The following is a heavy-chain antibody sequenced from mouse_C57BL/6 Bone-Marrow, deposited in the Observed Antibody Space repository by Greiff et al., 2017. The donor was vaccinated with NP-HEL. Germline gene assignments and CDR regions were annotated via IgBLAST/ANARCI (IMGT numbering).Heavy chain of an antibody. CDR3: TTLYYGNPAWFAY. J-gene: IGHJ3*01. V-gene: IGHV14-4*01. Sequence: EVQLQQSGAELVRPGASVKLSCTASGFNIKDDYMHWVKQRPEQGLEWIGWIDPENGDTEYASKFQGKATITADTSSNTAYLQLSSLTSEDTAVYYCTTLYYGNPAWFAYWGQGTLVTVSA. CDR2: IDPENGDT. CDR1: GFNIKDDY. D-gene: IGHD2-1*01.